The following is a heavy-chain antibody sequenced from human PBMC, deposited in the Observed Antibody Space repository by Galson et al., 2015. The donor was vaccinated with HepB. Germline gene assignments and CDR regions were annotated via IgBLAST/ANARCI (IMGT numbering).Heavy chain of an antibody. CDR1: GFTFSSYW. CDR2: ISGSGGST. J-gene: IGHJ4*02. D-gene: IGHD2-15*01. V-gene: IGHV3-23*01. CDR3: ARQPCSGGSCYYFDY. Sequence: SLRLSCAASGFTFSSYWMHWVRQAPGKGLEWVSAISGSGGSTYYADSVKGRFTISRDNSKNTLYLQMNSLRAEDTAVYYCARQPCSGGSCYYFDYWGQGTLVTVSS.